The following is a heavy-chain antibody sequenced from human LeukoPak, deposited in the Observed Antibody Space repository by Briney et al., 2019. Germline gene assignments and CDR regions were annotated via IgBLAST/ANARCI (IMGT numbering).Heavy chain of an antibody. CDR2: INHSGST. CDR3: ARANSSGFDY. J-gene: IGHJ4*02. Sequence: SETLSLTCAVYGGSFSGYYWSWIRQPPGKGLEWIGEINHSGSTNYNPSLKSRVTISVDTSKNQFSLKLSSVTAADTAVYCCARANSSGFDYWGQGTLVTVSS. D-gene: IGHD6-19*01. V-gene: IGHV4-34*01. CDR1: GGSFSGYY.